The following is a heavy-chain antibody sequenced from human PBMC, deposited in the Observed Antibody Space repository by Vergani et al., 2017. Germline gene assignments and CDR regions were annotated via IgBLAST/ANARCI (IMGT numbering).Heavy chain of an antibody. CDR2: IKSKTDGGTT. J-gene: IGHJ3*02. V-gene: IGHV3-15*01. CDR3: TTDGDYVDAFDI. D-gene: IGHD4-17*01. Sequence: EVQLVESGGGLVKPGGSLRFSCAASGFTFSNAWMSWVRQAPGKGLEWVGRIKSKTDGGTTDYAAPVKGRFTISRDDSKNTLYLQMNSLKTEDTAVYYCTTDGDYVDAFDIWGQGTMVTVSS. CDR1: GFTFSNAW.